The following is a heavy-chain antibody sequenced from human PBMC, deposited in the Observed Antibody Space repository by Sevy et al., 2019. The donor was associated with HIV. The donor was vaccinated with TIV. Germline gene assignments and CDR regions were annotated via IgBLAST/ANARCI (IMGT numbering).Heavy chain of an antibody. Sequence: SGPTLVKPTQTITLTCTFSGFSFNTAGVGVGWIRQPPGKALEWLALIHWNDDKYYNPSLSSRLTITKDTSENEVVLTMANMGPEDTATYFCAHRSYTSGWYKVHFDPWGQGTLVTVSS. CDR3: AHRSYTSGWYKVHFDP. D-gene: IGHD6-19*01. J-gene: IGHJ5*02. CDR1: GFSFNTAGVG. V-gene: IGHV2-5*01. CDR2: IHWNDDK.